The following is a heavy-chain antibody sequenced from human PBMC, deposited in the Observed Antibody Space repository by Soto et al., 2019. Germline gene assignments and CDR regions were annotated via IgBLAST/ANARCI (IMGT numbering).Heavy chain of an antibody. CDR3: AVGDYSYYGMDV. Sequence: SETLSLTCTVSGGSISSSSYYWGWIRQPPGKGLEWIGSIYYSGSTYYNPSLKSRVTISVDTSKNQFSLKLSSVTAADTAVYYWAVGDYSYYGMDVWGQGTTVTVSS. CDR2: IYYSGST. J-gene: IGHJ6*02. V-gene: IGHV4-39*01. CDR1: GGSISSSSYY. D-gene: IGHD3-16*01.